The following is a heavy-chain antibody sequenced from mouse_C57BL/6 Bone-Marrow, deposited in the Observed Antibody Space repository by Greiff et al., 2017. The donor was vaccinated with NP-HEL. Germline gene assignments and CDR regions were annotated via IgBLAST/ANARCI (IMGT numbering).Heavy chain of an antibody. CDR1: GYTFTSYW. V-gene: IGHV1-74*01. Sequence: QVQLQQPGAELVKPGASVKVSCKASGYTFTSYWMHWVKQRPGQGLEWIGRIHPSDSDTNYNQKFKGKATLTVDKSSSTAYMQLSSLTSEDSAVYYCAIREITTVVGRWYFDVGGTGTTVTVSS. CDR2: IHPSDSDT. D-gene: IGHD1-1*01. CDR3: AIREITTVVGRWYFDV. J-gene: IGHJ1*03.